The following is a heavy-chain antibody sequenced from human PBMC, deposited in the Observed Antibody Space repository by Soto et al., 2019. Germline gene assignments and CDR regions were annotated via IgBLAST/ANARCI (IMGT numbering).Heavy chain of an antibody. J-gene: IGHJ4*02. CDR2: ISAYNGNT. D-gene: IGHD3-3*01. V-gene: IGHV1-18*01. CDR3: AREPSTYYDFWSGYYTGRGFDY. CDR1: GYTFTSYG. Sequence: QVQLVQSGAEVKKPGASVKVSCKASGYTFTSYGISWVRQAPGQGLEWMGWISAYNGNTNYAQKLQGRVTMTTDTSRSTAYMELRSLRSDDTAVYYCAREPSTYYDFWSGYYTGRGFDYWGQGTLVTVSS.